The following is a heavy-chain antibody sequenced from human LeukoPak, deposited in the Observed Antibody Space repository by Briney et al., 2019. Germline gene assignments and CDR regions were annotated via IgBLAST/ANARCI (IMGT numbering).Heavy chain of an antibody. CDR3: ARGSMLNYYDSSGYYYSFDY. CDR2: IYYSGST. CDR1: GGSISSGDYY. Sequence: SQTLSLTCTVSGGSISSGDYYWSWIRQPPGKGLEWIGYIYYSGSTYYNPSLKSRVTISVDTSKNQFSLKLSSVTAADTAVYYCARGSMLNYYDSSGYYYSFDYWGQGTLVTVSS. V-gene: IGHV4-30-4*08. J-gene: IGHJ4*02. D-gene: IGHD3-22*01.